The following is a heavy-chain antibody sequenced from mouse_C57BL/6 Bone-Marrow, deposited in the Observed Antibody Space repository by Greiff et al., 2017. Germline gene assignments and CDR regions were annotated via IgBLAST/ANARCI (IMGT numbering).Heavy chain of an antibody. D-gene: IGHD2-4*01. CDR3: ARRSSTMISAWFAY. J-gene: IGHJ3*01. V-gene: IGHV1-50*01. Sequence: QVQLQQPGAELVKPGASVKLSCKASGYTFTSYWMQWVKQRPGQGLEWIGEIDPSDSYTNYNQKFKGKATLTVDTSYSTAYMQLSSLTSEDSAVYYCARRSSTMISAWFAYWGQGTLVTVSA. CDR1: GYTFTSYW. CDR2: IDPSDSYT.